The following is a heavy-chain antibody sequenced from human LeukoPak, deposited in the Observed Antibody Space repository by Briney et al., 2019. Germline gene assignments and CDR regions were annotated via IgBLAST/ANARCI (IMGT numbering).Heavy chain of an antibody. D-gene: IGHD5-24*01. CDR3: ATEFYSNGYNF. CDR2: IKSRTDGGTT. CDR1: GFTFSSAW. Sequence: TGGSLRLSCPGSGFTFSSAWMTWVRQIPGKGLEWVGHIKSRTDGGTTDYAAPVKGRFTISRDDSKNTVYLQMNSQKTEDSAVYFCATEFYSNGYNFWGQGTLVIVSS. J-gene: IGHJ4*02. V-gene: IGHV3-15*01.